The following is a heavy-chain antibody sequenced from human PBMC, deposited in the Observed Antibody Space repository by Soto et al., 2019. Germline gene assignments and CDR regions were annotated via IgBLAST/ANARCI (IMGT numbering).Heavy chain of an antibody. CDR3: ARGQADYYAMDV. J-gene: IGHJ6*02. Sequence: QGQLQQSGPGLVKPSQTLSLTCAISGDSVSRNSVAWNWIRQSPSRGLEWLGRTYYRSKWYNNYAESVKSRITITPDTSKNQFSLQLNSVTPEDTAVYYCARGQADYYAMDVWGQGTTVTVSS. CDR2: TYYRSKWYN. CDR1: GDSVSRNSVA. V-gene: IGHV6-1*01. D-gene: IGHD2-15*01.